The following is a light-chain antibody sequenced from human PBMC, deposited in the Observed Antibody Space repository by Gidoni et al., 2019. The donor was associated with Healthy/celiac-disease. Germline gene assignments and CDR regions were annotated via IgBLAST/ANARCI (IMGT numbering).Light chain of an antibody. V-gene: IGLV1-44*01. CDR3: AAWDDSLNGSL. CDR2: SNN. Sequence: QSVLTQPPSASGTPGQRVNISCSGSSSNIGSNTVNWYQQLPGTAPKLLIYSNNQRPSGVPDRFSGSKSGTSASLAISGLQSEDEADYYCAAWDDSLNGSLFGGGTKLTVL. CDR1: SSNIGSNT. J-gene: IGLJ2*01.